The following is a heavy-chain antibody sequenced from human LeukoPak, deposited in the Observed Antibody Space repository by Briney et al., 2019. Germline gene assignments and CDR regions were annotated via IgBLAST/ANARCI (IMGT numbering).Heavy chain of an antibody. Sequence: SQTLSLTCTVSGGSISSGDYYWSWIRQPPGKGLEWIGYIYYSGSTYYNPSLKSRVTISVDTSKNQFSLKLSSVTAADTAVYYCARRPMTTVYYFDYWGQGTLVTVSS. D-gene: IGHD4-11*01. CDR2: IYYSGST. V-gene: IGHV4-30-4*08. CDR1: GGSISSGDYY. J-gene: IGHJ4*02. CDR3: ARRPMTTVYYFDY.